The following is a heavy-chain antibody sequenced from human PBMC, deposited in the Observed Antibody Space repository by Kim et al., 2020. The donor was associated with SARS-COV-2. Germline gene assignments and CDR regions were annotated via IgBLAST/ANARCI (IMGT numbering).Heavy chain of an antibody. CDR2: FDPEDGET. V-gene: IGHV1-24*01. CDR1: GYTLTELS. J-gene: IGHJ5*02. CDR3: ATGVAVVPAANRWFDP. D-gene: IGHD2-2*01. Sequence: ASVKVSCKVSGYTLTELSMHWVRQAPGKGLEWMGGFDPEDGETIYAQKFQGRVTMTEDTSTDTAYMELSSLRSEDTAVYYCATGVAVVPAANRWFDPWGQGTLVTVSS.